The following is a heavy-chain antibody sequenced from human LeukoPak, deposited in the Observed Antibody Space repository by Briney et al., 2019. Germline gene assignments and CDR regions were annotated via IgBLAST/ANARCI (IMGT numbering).Heavy chain of an antibody. CDR3: ARVKEGYGDYTWDYYYYMDV. V-gene: IGHV4-4*07. CDR2: IYTSGST. J-gene: IGHJ6*03. Sequence: PSETLSLTCTVPGGSISSCYCGWVRQPAGEGVGGIGRIYTSGSTNYNPSLKSRVTISLDTSKNQFSLKLSSVTAADTAVYYCARVKEGYGDYTWDYYYYMDVWGKGTTVTVSS. CDR1: GGSISSCY. D-gene: IGHD4-17*01.